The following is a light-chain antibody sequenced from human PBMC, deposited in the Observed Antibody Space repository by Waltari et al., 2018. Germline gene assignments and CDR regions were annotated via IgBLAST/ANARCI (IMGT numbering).Light chain of an antibody. Sequence: DIVMTQTPLSLSVTPGQSASISCKSSQSLLHIDGKTYLYWYLQKPGQSPHLLIYEGSSRFAGVADRFSGSWSGTTFTLKISRVEAEDVGVYYCMQALHLPAVTFGGGTKVELK. CDR3: MQALHLPAVT. CDR1: QSLLHIDGKTY. CDR2: EGS. V-gene: IGKV2-29*02. J-gene: IGKJ4*01.